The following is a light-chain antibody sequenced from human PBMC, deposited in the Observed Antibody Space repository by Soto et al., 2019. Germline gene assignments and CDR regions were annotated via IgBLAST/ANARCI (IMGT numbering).Light chain of an antibody. V-gene: IGLV2-14*01. CDR2: DVT. CDR1: SSDLGGYNY. CDR3: SSYTISNSLVV. J-gene: IGLJ2*01. Sequence: QSALTQPASVSESPGQSITIPCTGTSSDLGGYNYVSWYQQYPGKAPKLMIYDVTNRPSGVSNRFSGSKSGNTASLTISGLQADDEDNYYCSSYTISNSLVVFGGGTKLTVL.